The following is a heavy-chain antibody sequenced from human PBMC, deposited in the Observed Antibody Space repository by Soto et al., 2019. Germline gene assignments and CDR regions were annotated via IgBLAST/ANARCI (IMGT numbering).Heavy chain of an antibody. CDR1: GGSFSGYY. CDR3: AARDMGAVVAAMCNWFDP. CDR2: INHSGST. D-gene: IGHD2-15*01. Sequence: SSETLSLTCAVYGGSFSGYYWSWIRQPPGKGLEWIGEINHSGSTNYNPSLKSRVTISVDTSKNQFSLKLSSVTAADTAVYYCAARDMGAVVAAMCNWFDPWGQGTLVTVSS. J-gene: IGHJ5*02. V-gene: IGHV4-34*01.